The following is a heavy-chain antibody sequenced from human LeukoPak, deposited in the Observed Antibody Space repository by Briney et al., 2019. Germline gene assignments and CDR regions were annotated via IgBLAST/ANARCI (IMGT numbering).Heavy chain of an antibody. J-gene: IGHJ4*02. V-gene: IGHV3-66*01. CDR1: GFTVSSNY. D-gene: IGHD2-15*01. Sequence: GGSLRLSCAASGFTVSSNYMSWVRQAPGKGLEWVSVIYSGGSTYYADSVKGRFTISRDNSKSTLYLQMNSLRAEDTAVYYCASSLVVTNFDYWGQGTLVTVSS. CDR3: ASSLVVTNFDY. CDR2: IYSGGST.